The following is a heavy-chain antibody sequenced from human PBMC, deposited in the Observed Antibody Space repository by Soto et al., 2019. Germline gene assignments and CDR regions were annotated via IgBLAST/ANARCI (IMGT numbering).Heavy chain of an antibody. CDR1: GFTFSSYA. CDR3: AKAASGNYYFDY. CDR2: ISASGGST. J-gene: IGHJ4*02. Sequence: HPGGSLRLSCAASGFTFSSYAMNWVRQPPGKGLEWVSGISASGGSTYYADSVKGRFTTARDNAKNTRFLQMNSLSAEDTAVYYCAKAASGNYYFDYWGQGTLVTVSS. D-gene: IGHD1-7*01. V-gene: IGHV3-23*01.